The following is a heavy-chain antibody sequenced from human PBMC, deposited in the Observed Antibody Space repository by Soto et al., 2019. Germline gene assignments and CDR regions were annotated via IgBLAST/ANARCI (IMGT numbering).Heavy chain of an antibody. V-gene: IGHV4-34*01. Sequence: PSETLSLTCAVYGGSFSGYYWSWIRQPPGKGLEWIGEINHSVSTNYNPSLKSRVTISVDTSKNQFSLKLSSVTAADTAVYYCARAYDFWSGSRTQNYGMDVWGQGTTVTVSS. CDR2: INHSVST. J-gene: IGHJ6*02. CDR3: ARAYDFWSGSRTQNYGMDV. D-gene: IGHD3-3*01. CDR1: GGSFSGYY.